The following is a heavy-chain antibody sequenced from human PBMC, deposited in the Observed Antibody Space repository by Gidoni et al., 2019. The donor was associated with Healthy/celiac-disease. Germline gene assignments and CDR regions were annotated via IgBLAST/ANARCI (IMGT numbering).Heavy chain of an antibody. CDR3: ARVFSSFPDNWFDP. CDR2: IYSGGST. D-gene: IGHD6-13*01. V-gene: IGHV3-53*04. J-gene: IGHJ5*02. Sequence: EVQPVESGGGVVKPGGSLRLSCAASGFTVSSNYMSWVRQAPGKGLEWVSVIYSGGSTYYADSVKGRFTISRHNSKNTLYLQMNSLRAEDTAVYYCARVFSSFPDNWFDPWGQGTLVTVSS. CDR1: GFTVSSNY.